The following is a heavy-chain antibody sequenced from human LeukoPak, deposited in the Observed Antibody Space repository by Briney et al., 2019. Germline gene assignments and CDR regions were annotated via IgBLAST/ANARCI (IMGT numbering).Heavy chain of an antibody. Sequence: GGSLRLSCAASGFTFSSYAMSWVRQAPGKGLEWVSAISGSGGSTYYADSVKGRFTISRDNSKNTLYLQMNSLRAEDTAVYYCASLVSVAVYSSSRDHPFDYWGQGTLVTVSS. J-gene: IGHJ4*02. CDR2: ISGSGGST. CDR1: GFTFSSYA. CDR3: ASLVSVAVYSSSRDHPFDY. V-gene: IGHV3-23*01. D-gene: IGHD6-13*01.